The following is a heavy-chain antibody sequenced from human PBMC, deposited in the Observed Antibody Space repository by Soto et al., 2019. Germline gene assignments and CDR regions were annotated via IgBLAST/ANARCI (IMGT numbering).Heavy chain of an antibody. J-gene: IGHJ4*02. D-gene: IGHD3-22*01. CDR2: IKQDGSEK. V-gene: IGHV3-7*03. CDR1: GFTFSSYW. Sequence: ESGGGLVQPGGSLRLSCAASGFTFSSYWMSWVRQAPGKGLEWVANIKQDGSEKYYVDSVKGRFTISRDNAKNSLYLQMNSLRAEDTAVYYCARDSSGYFPLFDYWGQGTLVTVSS. CDR3: ARDSSGYFPLFDY.